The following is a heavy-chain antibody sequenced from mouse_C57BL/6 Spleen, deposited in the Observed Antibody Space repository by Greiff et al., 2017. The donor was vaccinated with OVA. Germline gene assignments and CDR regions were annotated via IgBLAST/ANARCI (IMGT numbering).Heavy chain of an antibody. D-gene: IGHD1-1*01. V-gene: IGHV1-82*01. CDR2: IYPGDGGT. Sequence: VQLQQSGPELVKPGASVKISCKASGYAFSSYWMNWVKQRPGKGLEWIGRIYPGDGGTNYNEKFKGTATLTVDKSSSTAYMQHSSLTSDESAVYFGAREAAYYYGSSYAMDYWGQGTTVTVSS. CDR1: GYAFSSYW. CDR3: AREAAYYYGSSYAMDY. J-gene: IGHJ4*01.